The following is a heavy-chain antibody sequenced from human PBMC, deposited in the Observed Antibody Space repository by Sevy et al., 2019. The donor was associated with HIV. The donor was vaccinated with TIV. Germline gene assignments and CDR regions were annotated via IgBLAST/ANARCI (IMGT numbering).Heavy chain of an antibody. CDR3: ARDRGYCRGGSCYSSRYFDY. CDR2: ISSSSSYT. CDR1: GFTFSDYY. J-gene: IGHJ4*02. Sequence: GGSLRLSCAASGFTFSDYYMSWIRQAPGKGLEWVSYISSSSSYTSHADSVKGRFTISRDNAKNSLYLQMNSLRAEDTAVYYCARDRGYCRGGSCYSSRYFDYWGQGTLVTVSS. D-gene: IGHD2-15*01. V-gene: IGHV3-11*06.